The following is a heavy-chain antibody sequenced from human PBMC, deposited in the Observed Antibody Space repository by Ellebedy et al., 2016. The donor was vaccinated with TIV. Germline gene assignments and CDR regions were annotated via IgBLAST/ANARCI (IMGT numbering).Heavy chain of an antibody. Sequence: PGGSLRLSCAASGFTFKSYAMQWVRQAPGKELEWVAVISDDVSNKYYADSVKGQFTISRDNSKNSLYLHMNYLRGGDTALYYCERDSLWSCATPYYFDSWGLGTQVTGSS. J-gene: IGHJ4*02. V-gene: IGHV3-30-3*01. CDR1: GFTFKSYA. CDR2: ISDDVSNK. D-gene: IGHD2-21*01. CDR3: ERDSLWSCATPYYFDS.